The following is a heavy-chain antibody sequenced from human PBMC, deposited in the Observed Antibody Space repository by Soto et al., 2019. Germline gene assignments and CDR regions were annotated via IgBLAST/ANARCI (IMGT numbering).Heavy chain of an antibody. Sequence: SVQLSCKASGGTFSSYAISWGRQAPGQGLEWMGGIIPIFGTANYAQKFQGRVTITADESTSTAYMELSSLRSEDTAVYYCARSQSTWGVPPPGMDVSCQAPTLTVS. J-gene: IGHJ6*02. CDR3: ARSQSTWGVPPPGMDV. CDR2: IIPIFGTA. D-gene: IGHD3-16*01. CDR1: GGTFSSYA. V-gene: IGHV1-69*13.